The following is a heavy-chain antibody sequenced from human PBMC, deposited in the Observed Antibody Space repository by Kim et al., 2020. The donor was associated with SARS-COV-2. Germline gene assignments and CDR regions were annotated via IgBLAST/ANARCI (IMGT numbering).Heavy chain of an antibody. CDR3: ARGSDMVRGVDY. D-gene: IGHD3-10*01. Sequence: NYTPSLKSRVTISVDTSKNQFSLKLSSVTAADTAVYYCARGSDMVRGVDYWGQGTLVTVSS. J-gene: IGHJ4*02. V-gene: IGHV4-34*01.